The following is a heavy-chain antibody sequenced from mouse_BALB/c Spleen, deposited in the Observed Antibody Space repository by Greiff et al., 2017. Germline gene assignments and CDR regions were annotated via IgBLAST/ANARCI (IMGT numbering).Heavy chain of an antibody. CDR3: ARHDGTHWYFDV. Sequence: EVKLVESGGGLVQPGGSLKLSCAASGFTFSSYTMSWVRQTPEKRLEWVAYISNGGGSTYYPDTVKGRFTISRDNAKNTLYLQMSSLKSEDTAMDYCARHDGTHWYFDVWGAGTTVTVSS. CDR2: ISNGGGST. D-gene: IGHD1-1*01. J-gene: IGHJ1*01. CDR1: GFTFSSYT. V-gene: IGHV5-12-2*01.